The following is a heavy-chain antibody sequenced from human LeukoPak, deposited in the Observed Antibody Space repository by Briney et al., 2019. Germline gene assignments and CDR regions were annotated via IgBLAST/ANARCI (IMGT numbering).Heavy chain of an antibody. J-gene: IGHJ3*02. CDR3: ARDRDPASYDSSGPLGAFDI. CDR1: GDTFTNYY. CDR2: INPSGSST. Sequence: ASVKVSCKASGDTFTNYYIHWVRQAPGQGLEWMGIINPSGSSTSYAQKFQGRVTMTRDTSTSTVNMELSNLRSEDTAVYYCARDRDPASYDSSGPLGAFDIWGQGTMVTVSS. V-gene: IGHV1-46*01. D-gene: IGHD3-22*01.